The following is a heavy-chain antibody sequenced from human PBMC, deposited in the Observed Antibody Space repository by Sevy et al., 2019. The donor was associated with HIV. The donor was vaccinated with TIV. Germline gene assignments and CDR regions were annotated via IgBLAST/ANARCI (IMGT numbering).Heavy chain of an antibody. D-gene: IGHD6-19*01. V-gene: IGHV3-23*01. CDR3: AKGDSSGWHGHFDY. Sequence: GGSLRLSCAASGFTFSRCAMNWVRQAPGKGLEWVSDISASGGGTNYADSVKGRFTISRDNSKNTLYLQMNSLRAEDTAVYYCAKGDSSGWHGHFDYWGQGTLVTVCS. CDR1: GFTFSRCA. J-gene: IGHJ4*02. CDR2: ISASGGGT.